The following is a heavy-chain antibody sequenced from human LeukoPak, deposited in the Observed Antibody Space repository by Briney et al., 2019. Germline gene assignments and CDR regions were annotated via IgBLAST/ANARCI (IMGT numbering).Heavy chain of an antibody. Sequence: GGSLRLSCAASGFTFDDYAMHWVRQAPGKGLEWVSGISWNSGSIGYADSVKGRFTISRDNAKNSMYLQMNSLRAEDTALYYCAKEGTYSSSWYNWFDPWGQGTLVTVSS. J-gene: IGHJ5*02. CDR3: AKEGTYSSSWYNWFDP. D-gene: IGHD6-13*01. CDR2: ISWNSGSI. V-gene: IGHV3-9*01. CDR1: GFTFDDYA.